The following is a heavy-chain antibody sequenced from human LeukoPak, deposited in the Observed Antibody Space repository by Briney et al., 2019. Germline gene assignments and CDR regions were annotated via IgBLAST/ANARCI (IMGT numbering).Heavy chain of an antibody. Sequence: SETLSLTCAVYGGSFSGYYWSWIRQPPGKGLEWIGSIYYSGSTYYNPSLKSRVTISVDTSKNQFSLKLSSVTAADTAVYYCASLKRSWYLHSSSQTIDYWGQGTLVTVSS. V-gene: IGHV4-34*01. D-gene: IGHD6-13*01. CDR3: ASLKRSWYLHSSSQTIDY. CDR2: IYYSGST. CDR1: GGSFSGYY. J-gene: IGHJ4*02.